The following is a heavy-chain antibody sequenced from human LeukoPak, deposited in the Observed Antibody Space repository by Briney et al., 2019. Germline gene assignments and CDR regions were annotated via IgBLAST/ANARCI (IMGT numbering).Heavy chain of an antibody. D-gene: IGHD6-19*01. CDR1: GYTFTSYG. CDR2: ISAYNGNT. CDR3: AREGYSSGWYLYDC. J-gene: IGHJ4*02. V-gene: IGHV1-18*01. Sequence: GASVKVSCKASGYTFTSYGISWVRQAPGQGLEWMGWISAYNGNTNYAQKFQGRVTMTRDTSTSTVYMELSSLRSEDTAVYYCAREGYSSGWYLYDCWGQGTLVTVSS.